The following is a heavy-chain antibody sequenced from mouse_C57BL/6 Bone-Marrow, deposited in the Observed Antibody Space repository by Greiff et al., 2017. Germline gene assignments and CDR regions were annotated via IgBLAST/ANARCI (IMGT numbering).Heavy chain of an antibody. CDR1: GYSFTDYN. V-gene: IGHV1-39*01. CDR2: INPNYGTT. CDR3: ARWRAAQAPIYAMDY. Sequence: EVQLQQSGPELVKPGASVKISCKASGYSFTDYNMNWVKQSNGKSIEWIGVINPNYGTTSYNPKFKGKATLTVDQSSSTAYMQLNSLTSEDSAVYDCARWRAAQAPIYAMDYWGQGTSVTVSS. J-gene: IGHJ4*01. D-gene: IGHD3-2*02.